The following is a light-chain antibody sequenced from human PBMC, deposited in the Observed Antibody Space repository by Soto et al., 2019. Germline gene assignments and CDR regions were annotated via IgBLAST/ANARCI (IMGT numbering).Light chain of an antibody. CDR2: GAS. CDR1: QSVSSSY. Sequence: EIVLTQSPGTLSLSQGARATLSCRASQSVSSSYLAWYQQKPGQAPRLLIYGASSRATGIPDRFSGSGSGTDFTLTISSLQPEDFATYYCQQSYSTPRTFGQGTRLEIK. CDR3: QQSYSTPRT. V-gene: IGKV3-20*01. J-gene: IGKJ5*01.